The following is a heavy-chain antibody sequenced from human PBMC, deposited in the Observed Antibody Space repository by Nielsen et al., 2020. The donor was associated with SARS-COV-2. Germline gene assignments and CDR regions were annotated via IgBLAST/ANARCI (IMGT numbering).Heavy chain of an antibody. CDR1: GYTLTSYA. CDR3: ARDLVVGATTWYYMDV. V-gene: IGHV1-3*01. J-gene: IGHJ6*03. CDR2: INAGNGNT. Sequence: ASVKVSCKASGYTLTSYAMHWVRQAPGQRLEWMGWINAGNGNTKYSQKFQGRVTITRDTSASTAYMELSSLRSEDTAVYYCARDLVVGATTWYYMDVWGKGTTVTVSS. D-gene: IGHD1-26*01.